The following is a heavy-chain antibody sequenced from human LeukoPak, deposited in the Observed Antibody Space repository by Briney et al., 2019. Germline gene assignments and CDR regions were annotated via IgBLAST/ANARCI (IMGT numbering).Heavy chain of an antibody. Sequence: PSETLSLTCTVPGGSISSYYWSWIRQPPGKGLEWIGYIYYSGSTNYNPSLKSRVTISVDTSKNQFSLKLSSVTAADTAVYYCARRPWTGGYYFDYWGQGTLVTVSS. CDR2: IYYSGST. D-gene: IGHD3-16*01. CDR3: ARRPWTGGYYFDY. J-gene: IGHJ4*02. CDR1: GGSISSYY. V-gene: IGHV4-59*08.